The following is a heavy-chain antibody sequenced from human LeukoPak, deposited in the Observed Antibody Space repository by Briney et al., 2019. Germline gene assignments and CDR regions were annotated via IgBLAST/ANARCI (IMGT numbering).Heavy chain of an antibody. CDR3: ARGKGYFDY. J-gene: IGHJ4*03. CDR1: GGSISSSSYY. Sequence: SETLSLTCTVSGGSISSSSYYWGWIRQPPGKGLEWIGSIYYSGSTYYNPSLKSRVTISVDTSKNQFSLKLSSVTAADTAVYYCARGKGYFDYWGRGALVTVSS. CDR2: IYYSGST. V-gene: IGHV4-39*07.